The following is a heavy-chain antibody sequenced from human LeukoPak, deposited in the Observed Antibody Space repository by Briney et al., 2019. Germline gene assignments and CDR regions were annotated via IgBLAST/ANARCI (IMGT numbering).Heavy chain of an antibody. CDR3: AKGASSSLSGSIDY. D-gene: IGHD6-13*01. Sequence: GGSLRLSCAASGFTFSSYAMNWVRQAPGKGLEWVSGVSGSGSSTYYADSVKGRFTISRDNSKNTLYLQMNSLRAEDTAVYYCAKGASSSLSGSIDYWGQGTLVTVSS. J-gene: IGHJ4*02. CDR2: VSGSGSST. V-gene: IGHV3-23*01. CDR1: GFTFSSYA.